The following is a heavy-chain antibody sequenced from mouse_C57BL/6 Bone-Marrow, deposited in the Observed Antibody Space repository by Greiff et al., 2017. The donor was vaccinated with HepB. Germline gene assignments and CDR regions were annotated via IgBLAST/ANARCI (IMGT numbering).Heavy chain of an antibody. V-gene: IGHV1-63*01. J-gene: IGHJ3*01. CDR3: ARRIYYGNYIFDY. CDR1: GYTFTNYW. D-gene: IGHD2-1*01. Sequence: VQLQQSGAELVRPGTSVKMSCKASGYTFTNYWIGWAKQRPGHGLEWIGDIYPGGGYTNYNEKFKGKATLTADKSSSTAYMQFSSLTSEDSAIYNCARRIYYGNYIFDYWGKGTLVTVSS. CDR2: IYPGGGYT.